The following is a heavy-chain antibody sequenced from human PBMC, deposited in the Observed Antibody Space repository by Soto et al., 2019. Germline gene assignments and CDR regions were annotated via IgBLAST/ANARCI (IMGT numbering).Heavy chain of an antibody. D-gene: IGHD2-2*01. Sequence: LRLSCAASGFSCISYSMSWVRQAPGKGLEWVSYISNSGSVIHDADSVKGRFTISRDNAKNSLSLQMNSLRDEDTALYYCVRVYASNTFDLWGQGTVVTVSS. J-gene: IGHJ3*01. CDR3: VRVYASNTFDL. CDR2: ISNSGSVI. CDR1: GFSCISYS. V-gene: IGHV3-48*02.